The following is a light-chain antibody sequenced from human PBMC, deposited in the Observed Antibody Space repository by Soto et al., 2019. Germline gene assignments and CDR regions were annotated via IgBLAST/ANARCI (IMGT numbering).Light chain of an antibody. J-gene: IGKJ1*01. CDR1: QSVSTW. CDR3: QQYNSYS. Sequence: DIQMTQSPSTLSASVGDRVTITCRAGQSVSTWLSWYQPKPGKAPKLLIYDASSLESGFPSRFSGSGSGTEFTLTISSLQPDDFATYYCQQYNSYSFGQGTKVDIK. CDR2: DAS. V-gene: IGKV1-5*01.